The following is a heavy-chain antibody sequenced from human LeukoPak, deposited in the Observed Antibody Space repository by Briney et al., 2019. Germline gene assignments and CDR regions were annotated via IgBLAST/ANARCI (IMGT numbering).Heavy chain of an antibody. CDR2: ISSSSSYR. D-gene: IGHD3-16*01. Sequence: GGSLRLSCAASGFTFSRYSLNWVRQAPGKGLEWVSSISSSSSYRYYADSVKGRFTISRDNAKNSLHLQMNSLRAEDTAVYYCMSYAGRSDDYWGQGTLVTVSS. J-gene: IGHJ4*02. V-gene: IGHV3-21*01. CDR3: MSYAGRSDDY. CDR1: GFTFSRYS.